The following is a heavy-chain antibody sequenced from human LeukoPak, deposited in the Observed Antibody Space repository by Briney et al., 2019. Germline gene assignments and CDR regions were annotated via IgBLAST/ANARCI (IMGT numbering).Heavy chain of an antibody. CDR1: GGSISSSSYY. D-gene: IGHD3-3*01. J-gene: IGHJ4*02. CDR3: ARGLRGITIFGVVIGPPFFDY. CDR2: IYCSGST. Sequence: SETLSLTCTVSGGSISSSSYYWGWIRQPPGKGLEWIGSIYCSGSTYYNPSLKSRVTISVDTSKNQFSLKLSSVTAADTAVYYCARGLRGITIFGVVIGPPFFDYWGQGTLVTVSS. V-gene: IGHV4-39*07.